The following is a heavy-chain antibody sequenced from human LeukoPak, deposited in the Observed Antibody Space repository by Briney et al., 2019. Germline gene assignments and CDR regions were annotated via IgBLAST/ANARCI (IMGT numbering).Heavy chain of an antibody. CDR2: ISSSSSTI. V-gene: IGHV3-48*04. J-gene: IGHJ3*02. CDR1: GFTFSSYS. D-gene: IGHD4-11*01. CDR3: AKDISGDYSYNDAFDI. Sequence: GGSLRLSCAASGFTFSSYSMNWVRQAPGKGLEWVSYISSSSSTIYYADSVKGRFTISRDNAKNSLYLQMNSLRAEDMALYYCAKDISGDYSYNDAFDIWGQGTMVTVSS.